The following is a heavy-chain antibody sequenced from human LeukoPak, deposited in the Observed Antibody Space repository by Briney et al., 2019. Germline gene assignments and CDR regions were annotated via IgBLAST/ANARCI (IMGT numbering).Heavy chain of an antibody. CDR1: GGSISNYY. CDR3: ARRIEGDYGDQYYFDY. CDR2: IYYSGSA. V-gene: IGHV4-59*08. Sequence: SETLSLTCTVSGGSISNYYWSWIRQPPGKGLQWIGYIYYSGSANYNPSLKSRVTISVDTSKNQFSLKLSSVTAADTAVYYYARRIEGDYGDQYYFDYWGQGTLVTVSS. J-gene: IGHJ4*02. D-gene: IGHD4-17*01.